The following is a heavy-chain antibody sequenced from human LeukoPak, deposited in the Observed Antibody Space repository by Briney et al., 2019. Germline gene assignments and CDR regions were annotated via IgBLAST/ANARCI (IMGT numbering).Heavy chain of an antibody. CDR2: VHLDGRT. CDR1: GGSVTSTNW. J-gene: IGHJ4*02. V-gene: IGHV4-4*02. CDR3: ARAPTSGVATSFDY. D-gene: IGHD5-12*01. Sequence: SETLSLTCDVSGGSVTSTNWWTWVRQPPGKGLEWIGEVHLDGRTNYNPSLKSRLIMSVDLPENHISLKLTFVTAADTAVYYCARAPTSGVATSFDYWGQGTLVTVSS.